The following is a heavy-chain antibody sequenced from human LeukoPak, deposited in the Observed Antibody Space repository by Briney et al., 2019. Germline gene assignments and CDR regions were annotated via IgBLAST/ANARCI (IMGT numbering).Heavy chain of an antibody. CDR1: GYTFSNFG. Sequence: GASVKVSCKASGYTFSNFGINWVRQAPGPGLEWIAWISGNNDNPNYGQKFQGRFTVTTDSSTSTAYMELRNLRSDDTAVYYCARDGTSTDDYWGQGTLVTVSS. J-gene: IGHJ4*02. CDR2: ISGNNDNP. V-gene: IGHV1-18*01. CDR3: ARDGTSTDDY. D-gene: IGHD2-2*01.